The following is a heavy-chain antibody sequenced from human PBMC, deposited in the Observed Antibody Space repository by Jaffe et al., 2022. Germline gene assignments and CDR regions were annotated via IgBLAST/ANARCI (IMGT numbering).Heavy chain of an antibody. CDR3: ARSPNWPWNFDL. Sequence: EVQLVETGGGLIQPGGSLRLSCAPSGFTVSSNYMNWVRQAPGKGLEWVSVIYSGGYSTTYYADSVKGRFTISRDNSKNTLYLQMNSLRVEDTAVYYCARSPNWPWNFDLWGRGTLVTVSS. V-gene: IGHV3-53*02. J-gene: IGHJ2*01. CDR1: GFTVSSNY. D-gene: IGHD7-27*01. CDR2: IYSGGYSTT.